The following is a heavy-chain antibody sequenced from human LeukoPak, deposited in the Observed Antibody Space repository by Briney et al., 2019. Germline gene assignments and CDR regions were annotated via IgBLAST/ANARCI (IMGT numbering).Heavy chain of an antibody. CDR2: ISYDGSNK. D-gene: IGHD3-10*01. CDR1: GFTFSSYG. Sequence: QPGRSLRLSCAASGFTFSSYGMHWVRQAPGKGLEWVAVISYDGSNKYYADSVKGRFTISRDNSKNTLYLQMNSLRAEDTAVYYCAKGDSGFGESGIDYWGQGTLVTVSS. J-gene: IGHJ4*02. V-gene: IGHV3-30*18. CDR3: AKGDSGFGESGIDY.